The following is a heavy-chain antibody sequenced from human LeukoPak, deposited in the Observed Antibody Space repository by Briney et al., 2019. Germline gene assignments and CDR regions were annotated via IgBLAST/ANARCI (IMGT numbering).Heavy chain of an antibody. CDR2: ISSSGSTI. CDR1: GFTFSSYE. D-gene: IGHD3-22*01. CDR3: ATRGYYDSSGYYYDYFDY. Sequence: GGSLRLSCAASGFTFSSYEMNWVRQAPGKGLEWVSYISSSGSTIYYADSVKGRFTISRDNAKNSLYLQMNSLRAEDTAVYYCATRGYYDSSGYYYDYFDYWGPGTLVTVSS. J-gene: IGHJ4*02. V-gene: IGHV3-48*03.